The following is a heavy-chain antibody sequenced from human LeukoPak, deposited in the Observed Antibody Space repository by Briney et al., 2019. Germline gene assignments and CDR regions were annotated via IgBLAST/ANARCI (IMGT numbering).Heavy chain of an antibody. CDR3: ARERKGYSSSWSYYFDY. V-gene: IGHV4-4*07. D-gene: IGHD6-13*01. J-gene: IGHJ4*02. Sequence: SETLSLTCTVSGGSISSYYWSWIRQPAGKGLEWIGRIYTSGSTNYNPSLKSRVTMSVDTSKNQFPLKLSSVTAADTAVYYCARERKGYSSSWSYYFDYWGQGTLVTVSS. CDR2: IYTSGST. CDR1: GGSISSYY.